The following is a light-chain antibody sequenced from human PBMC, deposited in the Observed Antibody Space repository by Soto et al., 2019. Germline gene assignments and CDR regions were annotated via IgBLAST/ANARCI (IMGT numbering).Light chain of an antibody. CDR1: QSISNY. Sequence: EIVLTQSPVTLSLSPGERATLSCRASQSISNYLTWYQQKPGQVPRLLIYDASKRATGIPARISGSGSGTDFTLTISSLEPEDFAVYYCQQRSNWPITFGQGTRLEIK. J-gene: IGKJ5*01. CDR3: QQRSNWPIT. CDR2: DAS. V-gene: IGKV3-11*01.